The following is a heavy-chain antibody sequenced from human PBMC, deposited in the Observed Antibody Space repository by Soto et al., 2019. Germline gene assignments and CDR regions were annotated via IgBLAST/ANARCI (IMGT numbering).Heavy chain of an antibody. V-gene: IGHV3-33*01. CDR2: IWYDGSNE. Sequence: QVQLVESGGGVVQPGRSLRLSCAASGFTLSRHGMHWVRQAPGKGLEWVAVIWYDGSNEYYADSVKGRFTISRDNSKNTLYLKMNSLRAEDTAVYYCARDLGVAGTPSGNWFDPWGQGTLVTVSS. CDR1: GFTLSRHG. CDR3: ARDLGVAGTPSGNWFDP. J-gene: IGHJ5*02. D-gene: IGHD6-19*01.